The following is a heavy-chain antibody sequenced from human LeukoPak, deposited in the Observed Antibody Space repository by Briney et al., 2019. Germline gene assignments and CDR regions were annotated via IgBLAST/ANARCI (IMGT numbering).Heavy chain of an antibody. CDR1: GGSISSYY. D-gene: IGHD5-18*01. CDR2: IYYSGST. J-gene: IGHJ6*03. CDR3: ARGYSYGLPGHYYYYMDV. Sequence: SETLSLTCTVSGGSISSYYWSWIRQPPGKGLEWIGYIYYSGSTNYNPSLKSRVTISVDSSKNQFSLKLSSVTAADTAVYYCARGYSYGLPGHYYYYMDVWGKGTTVTISS. V-gene: IGHV4-59*12.